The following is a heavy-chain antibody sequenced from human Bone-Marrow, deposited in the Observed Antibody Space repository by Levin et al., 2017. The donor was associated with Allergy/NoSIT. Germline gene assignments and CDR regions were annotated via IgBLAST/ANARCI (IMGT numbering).Heavy chain of an antibody. CDR3: ARDDYSDFTGWV. CDR2: ISSSGST. D-gene: IGHD3-9*01. V-gene: IGHV4-61*01. CDR1: GGSVSSDTYY. Sequence: SQTLSLTCTVSGGSVSSDTYYWSWIRQPPGKGLEWIGYISSSGSTSYNPSLMSRVTISLHTSKNPFSLKLTSVTPADTAVYYCARDDYSDFTGWVWGQGSLVTVSS. J-gene: IGHJ4*02.